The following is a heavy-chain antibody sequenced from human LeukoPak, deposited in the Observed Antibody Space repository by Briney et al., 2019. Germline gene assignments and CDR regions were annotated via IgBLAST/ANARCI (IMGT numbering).Heavy chain of an antibody. Sequence: SETLSLTCTVSGYSISSGYYWGWIRQPPGKGLEWIGSIYHSGSTYYNPSLKSRVTISVDTPKNQFSLKLSSVTAADTAVYYCARGLTLTKYCSSTSCSYFDYWGQGTLVTVSS. CDR2: IYHSGST. J-gene: IGHJ4*02. CDR3: ARGLTLTKYCSSTSCSYFDY. D-gene: IGHD2-2*01. CDR1: GYSISSGYY. V-gene: IGHV4-38-2*02.